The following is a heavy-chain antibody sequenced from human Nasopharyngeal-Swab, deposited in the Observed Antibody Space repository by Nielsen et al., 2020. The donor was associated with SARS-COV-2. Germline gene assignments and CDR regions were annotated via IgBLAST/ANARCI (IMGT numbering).Heavy chain of an antibody. J-gene: IGHJ6*02. V-gene: IGHV3-13*01. Sequence: GESLKISCAASGFTISSYDMHWVRQAAGKGPEWVSAIASTGGTHYPGSLRGRFVLSREDSKNSLYLQMSSLRPEDTAVYFCASEDCSGGSCHLDVWGQGTTVTVSS. CDR3: ASEDCSGGSCHLDV. D-gene: IGHD2-15*01. CDR2: IASTGGT. CDR1: GFTISSYD.